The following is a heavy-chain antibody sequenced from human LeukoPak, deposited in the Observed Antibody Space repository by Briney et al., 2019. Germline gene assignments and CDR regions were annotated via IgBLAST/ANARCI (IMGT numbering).Heavy chain of an antibody. CDR3: ARGATEDIVLMVYASMGFDY. V-gene: IGHV6-1*01. J-gene: IGHJ4*02. CDR1: GDSVSSNSAA. CDR2: TYYRSKLYN. D-gene: IGHD2-8*01. Sequence: SQTLSLTCAISGDSVSSNSAAWNWIRQSPSRGLEWLGRTYYRSKLYNDYAVSVKSRITINPDTSKNQFSLQLNSVTPEDTAVYYYARGATEDIVLMVYASMGFDYWGQGTLVTVSS.